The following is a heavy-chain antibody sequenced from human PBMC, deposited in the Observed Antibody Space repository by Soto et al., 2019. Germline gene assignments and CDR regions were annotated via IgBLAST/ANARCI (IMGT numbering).Heavy chain of an antibody. Sequence: SETLSLTCTVSGGSISSGGYYWSWIRQHPGKGLEWIGYIYYSGTTYYNPSLKSRVTISADTSKNQFSLKMSSVTAADTAVYYCARARRGYCSGGSCYQEIDYWGQGTLVTVSS. J-gene: IGHJ4*02. D-gene: IGHD2-15*01. CDR1: GGSISSGGYY. V-gene: IGHV4-31*03. CDR3: ARARRGYCSGGSCYQEIDY. CDR2: IYYSGTT.